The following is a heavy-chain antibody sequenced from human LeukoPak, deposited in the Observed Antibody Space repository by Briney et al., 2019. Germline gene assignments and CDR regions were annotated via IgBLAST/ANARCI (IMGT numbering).Heavy chain of an antibody. CDR2: IYYSGST. Sequence: SSETLSLTCTVSGGSISSYYWSWIRQPPGKGLEWIGYIYYSGSTNYNPSLKSRVTISVDTSKNQFSLKLSSVTAADTAVYYCARSRPYYYDSSGYPYYFDYWGQGTLVTVSS. V-gene: IGHV4-59*01. CDR1: GGSISSYY. J-gene: IGHJ4*02. D-gene: IGHD3-22*01. CDR3: ARSRPYYYDSSGYPYYFDY.